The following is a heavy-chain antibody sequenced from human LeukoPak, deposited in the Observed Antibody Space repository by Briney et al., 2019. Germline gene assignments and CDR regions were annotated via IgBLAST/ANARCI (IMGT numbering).Heavy chain of an antibody. CDR3: ARVRHFDLNWFDP. CDR1: GGTFSSYA. V-gene: IGHV1-69*13. Sequence: SSVKVSCKASGGTFSSYAISWVRQAPGQGVEWMGGIIPIFGTANSAQKFQGRVTTPADESTSTAYMELSSLRSEDTAVYYCARVRHFDLNWFDPWGQGTLCTVSS. CDR2: IIPIFGTA. J-gene: IGHJ5*02. D-gene: IGHD3-3*02.